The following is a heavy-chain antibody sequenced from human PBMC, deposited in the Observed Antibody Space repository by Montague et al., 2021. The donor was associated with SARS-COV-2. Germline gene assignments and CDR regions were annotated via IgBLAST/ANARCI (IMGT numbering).Heavy chain of an antibody. V-gene: IGHV4-39*02. CDR3: ARLMRVFDSSGYPSAFDF. J-gene: IGHJ4*02. CDR1: GGSMTSNIYY. D-gene: IGHD3-22*01. Sequence: SETLSLTRTVSGGSMTSNIYYWAWIRQPPGKGLEWIGSIYYTGNTYYXPSLKSQVTISVVTSKNHFTLKLSSVTAADTAVYYCARLMRVFDSSGYPSAFDFWGQGTMVTVSS. CDR2: IYYTGNT.